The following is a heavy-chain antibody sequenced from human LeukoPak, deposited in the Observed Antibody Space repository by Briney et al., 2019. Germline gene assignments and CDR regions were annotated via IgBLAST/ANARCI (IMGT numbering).Heavy chain of an antibody. CDR3: ARVGRGSGSFYYFDY. CDR2: ISAYNGNT. CDR1: GYMFTAYG. V-gene: IGHV1-18*01. D-gene: IGHD1-26*01. J-gene: IGHJ4*02. Sequence: GASVKVSCKASGYMFTAYGISWVRQAPGQGLEWMGWISAYNGNTNYAHKLQGRVTMTTDTSTSTAYMELRSLRSDDTAVYYCARVGRGSGSFYYFDYWGQGTLPTVSS.